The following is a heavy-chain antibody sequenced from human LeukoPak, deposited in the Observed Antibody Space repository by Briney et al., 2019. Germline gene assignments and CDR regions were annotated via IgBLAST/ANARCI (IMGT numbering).Heavy chain of an antibody. J-gene: IGHJ5*02. Sequence: SETLSLTCTVSGGSISSYYWSWIRQPPGKGLEWIGYIYYSGSTNYNPSLKSRVTISVETSKNQFSLKLSSVTAADTAVYYCARRSIGGGRFDPWGQGTLVTVSS. V-gene: IGHV4-59*08. CDR3: ARRSIGGGRFDP. CDR1: GGSISSYY. D-gene: IGHD1-26*01. CDR2: IYYSGST.